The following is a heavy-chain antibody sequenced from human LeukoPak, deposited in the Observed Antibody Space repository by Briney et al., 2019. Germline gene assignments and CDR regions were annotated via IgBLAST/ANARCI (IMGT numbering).Heavy chain of an antibody. CDR1: GFTFSDYY. CDR2: ITSSGNTI. Sequence: PGGSLRLSCAASGFTFSDYYMSWIRQAPGKGLEWLSYITSSGNTIYYAGSVKGRFTISRDNAKKSLYLQMNSLRAEDTAVYYCARRDYSGSGSFWSYWGQGTLVTVSS. V-gene: IGHV3-11*01. CDR3: ARRDYSGSGSFWSY. J-gene: IGHJ4*02. D-gene: IGHD3-10*01.